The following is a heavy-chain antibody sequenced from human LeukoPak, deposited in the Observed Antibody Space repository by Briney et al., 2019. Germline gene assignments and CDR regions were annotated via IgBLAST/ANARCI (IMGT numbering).Heavy chain of an antibody. Sequence: SVKVSCKASGGTFSSYAISWVRQAPGQGLEWMGGIIPIFGTANYAQKFQGRVTITTDESTSTAYMELSSLRSEDTAVYYCASGGGSMVRGVIPFDYWGQGTLVTASS. CDR2: IIPIFGTA. CDR1: GGTFSSYA. V-gene: IGHV1-69*05. CDR3: ASGGGSMVRGVIPFDY. D-gene: IGHD3-10*01. J-gene: IGHJ4*02.